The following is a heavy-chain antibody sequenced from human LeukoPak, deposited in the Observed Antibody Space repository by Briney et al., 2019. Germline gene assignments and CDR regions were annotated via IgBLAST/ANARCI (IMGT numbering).Heavy chain of an antibody. J-gene: IGHJ4*02. CDR3: ARMVGQLIEYYFDY. Sequence: PSETLSLTCTVSGGSISSGDYYWTWIRQPPGKGLEWIGSIYYTGSSNYNPSLESRVTMSIDTSNNQFSLKLKSVTSADTAVYYCARMVGQLIEYYFDYWGRGTLVTVSS. CDR2: IYYTGSS. D-gene: IGHD1/OR15-1a*01. V-gene: IGHV4-61*08. CDR1: GGSISSGDYY.